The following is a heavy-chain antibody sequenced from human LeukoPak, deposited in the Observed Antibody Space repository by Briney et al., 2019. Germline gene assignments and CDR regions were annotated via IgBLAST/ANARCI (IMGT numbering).Heavy chain of an antibody. CDR3: AKDQRSESPHYLDS. D-gene: IGHD1-14*01. J-gene: IGHJ4*02. CDR1: GFTFSSSA. Sequence: GGSLRLSCAASGFTFSSSAMSWVRQVPGKGLEWVSGISASGGSTYYADSVRGRFTISRDNSKNTLYVQMNSLRDEDTAVYYCAKDQRSESPHYLDSWGQGTLVTVSS. V-gene: IGHV3-23*01. CDR2: ISASGGST.